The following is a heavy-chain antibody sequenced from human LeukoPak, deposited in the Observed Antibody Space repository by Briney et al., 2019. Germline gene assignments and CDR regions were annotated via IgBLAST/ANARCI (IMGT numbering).Heavy chain of an antibody. CDR3: ARLGAAAGTNWFDP. J-gene: IGHJ5*02. D-gene: IGHD6-13*01. CDR2: INHSGST. Sequence: PSETLSLTCAVYGGSFSGYYWSWIRQPPGKGLEWIGEINHSGSTNYNPSLKSRVTISVDTSKNQFSLKLSSVTAADTAVYYCARLGAAAGTNWFDPWGQGTLVTVSS. CDR1: GGSFSGYY. V-gene: IGHV4-34*01.